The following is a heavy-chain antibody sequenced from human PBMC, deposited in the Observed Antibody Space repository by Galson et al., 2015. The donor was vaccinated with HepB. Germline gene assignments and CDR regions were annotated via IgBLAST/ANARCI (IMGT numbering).Heavy chain of an antibody. CDR2: VDPSNLNT. J-gene: IGHJ4*02. CDR3: ARDGGYETYFDF. Sequence: QSGAEVKEPGESLRISCTGSGYSFTSYWITWVRQMPGKGLEWMGMVDPSNLNTKYSPSFQGHVTISADKSITTAYLQWTSLKASDTAIYYCARDGGYETYFDFWGQGTLVTVSS. V-gene: IGHV5-10-1*01. D-gene: IGHD5-12*01. CDR1: GYSFTSYW.